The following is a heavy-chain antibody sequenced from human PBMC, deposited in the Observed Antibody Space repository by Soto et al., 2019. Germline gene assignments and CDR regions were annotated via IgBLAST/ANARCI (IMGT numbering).Heavy chain of an antibody. CDR3: ARAGLLLDY. CDR2: IWYDESNK. V-gene: IGHV3-33*01. CDR1: GFNFSSYG. D-gene: IGHD1-26*01. Sequence: QVQLVESGGGVVQPGRSLSLSCAASGFNFSSYGMHWVRQAPGKGLEWVAVIWYDESNKYYADSVKGRFTISRDISKNTLYLHVNSLRADDTAVYYCARAGLLLDYWGQGTLVTVSS. J-gene: IGHJ4*02.